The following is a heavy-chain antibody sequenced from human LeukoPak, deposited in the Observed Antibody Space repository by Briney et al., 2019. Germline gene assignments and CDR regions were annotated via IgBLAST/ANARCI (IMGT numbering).Heavy chain of an antibody. J-gene: IGHJ4*02. CDR3: ARAQKRYYYDSSGYYTPHFDY. CDR2: IYYSGST. Sequence: SETLSLTCTVSGGSISSSSYYWGWIRQPPGKGLEWIGSIYYSGSTYYNPSLKSRVTISVDTSKNQFSLKLSSVTAADTAVYYCARAQKRYYYDSSGYYTPHFDYWGQGTLVTVSS. CDR1: GGSISSSSYY. D-gene: IGHD3-22*01. V-gene: IGHV4-39*01.